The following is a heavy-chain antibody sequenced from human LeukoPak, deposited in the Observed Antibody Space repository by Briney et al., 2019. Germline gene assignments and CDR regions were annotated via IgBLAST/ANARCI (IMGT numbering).Heavy chain of an antibody. V-gene: IGHV3-23*01. J-gene: IGHJ4*02. D-gene: IGHD3-22*01. CDR3: AKPQPYYYDSSGYFGMFDY. Sequence: PGGSLRLSCAASGFTFSSYWMSWVRQAPGKGLEWVSAISGSGGSTYYADSVKGRFTISRDNSKNTLYLQMNSLRAEDTAVYYCAKPQPYYYDSSGYFGMFDYWGQGTLVTASS. CDR2: ISGSGGST. CDR1: GFTFSSYW.